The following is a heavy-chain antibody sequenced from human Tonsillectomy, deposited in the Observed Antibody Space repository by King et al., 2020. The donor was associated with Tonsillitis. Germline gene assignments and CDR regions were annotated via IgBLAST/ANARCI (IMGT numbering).Heavy chain of an antibody. Sequence: EVQLVESGGGLVQPGGSLRLSCAASGFTFSSYAMSWVRQAPGKGLEWVSVISGSGGSTFYADSVKGRFTISRDNSKNTLYLQVSSLRAEDTAVYFCANSRLGDCSGATCRDLYFDYWGQGTLVTVSS. J-gene: IGHJ4*02. CDR2: ISGSGGST. CDR1: GFTFSSYA. CDR3: ANSRLGDCSGATCRDLYFDY. D-gene: IGHD2-15*01. V-gene: IGHV3-23*04.